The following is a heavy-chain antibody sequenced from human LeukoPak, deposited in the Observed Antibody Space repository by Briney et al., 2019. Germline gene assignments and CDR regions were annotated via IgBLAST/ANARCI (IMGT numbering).Heavy chain of an antibody. Sequence: GRSLRLSCAASGFTFSRYAMHWVRQAPRKGLEWVAVISYDGSNKYYADSVKGRFTISRDNSKNTLYLQMNSLRAEDTAVYYCARGQDTAMAYVRGSFDYWGQGTLVTVSS. CDR2: ISYDGSNK. V-gene: IGHV3-30-3*01. CDR1: GFTFSRYA. CDR3: ARGQDTAMAYVRGSFDY. J-gene: IGHJ4*02. D-gene: IGHD5-18*01.